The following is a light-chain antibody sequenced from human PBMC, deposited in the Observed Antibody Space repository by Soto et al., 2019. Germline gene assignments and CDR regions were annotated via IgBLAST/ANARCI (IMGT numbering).Light chain of an antibody. CDR2: RAS. J-gene: IGKJ1*01. Sequence: DIQMTQSPSTLSASVGDIVTITCRASESVNIWFAWYQQKPGKAPKLLISRASSLEVGVPSRFSGTGFGTEFTLTISSLLPDDFATYYCQQSHRFWTCGQGTKVDVK. V-gene: IGKV1-5*03. CDR3: QQSHRFWT. CDR1: ESVNIW.